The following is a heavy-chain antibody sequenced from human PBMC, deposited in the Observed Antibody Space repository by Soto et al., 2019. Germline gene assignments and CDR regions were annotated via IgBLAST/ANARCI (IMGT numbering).Heavy chain of an antibody. CDR3: ARVWNRNFDY. D-gene: IGHD1-1*01. CDR1: GGSVSSGSHY. V-gene: IGHV4-61*01. CDR2: IYYSGST. J-gene: IGHJ4*02. Sequence: SETLSLTCTVSGGSVSSGSHYWSWIRQPPGRGLEWIGYIYYSGSTNYNPSLKSRVTISVDTSKNQFSLKLSSVTAADPAVYYCARVWNRNFDYWGQGTLVTVSS.